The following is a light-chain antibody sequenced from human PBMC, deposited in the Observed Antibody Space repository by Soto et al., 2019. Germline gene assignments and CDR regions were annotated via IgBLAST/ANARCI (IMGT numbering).Light chain of an antibody. J-gene: IGKJ5*01. CDR2: GAS. CDR3: QQYHNWPPIT. CDR1: QSVSSH. V-gene: IGKV3-15*01. Sequence: EIVLTQSPATLSSFPGEGATLSCRASQSVSSHLAWYQHKPGQAPRLLIYGASTRASGIPARFSGSGSETDFTLTISSLQSEDSAVYYCQQYHNWPPITFGQGTRLEIK.